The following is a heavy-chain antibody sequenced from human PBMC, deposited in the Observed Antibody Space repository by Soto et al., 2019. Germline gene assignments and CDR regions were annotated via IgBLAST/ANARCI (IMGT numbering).Heavy chain of an antibody. CDR2: VSESGGDT. V-gene: IGHV3-23*01. D-gene: IGHD1-26*01. Sequence: EVQLLESGGGLVQPGGSLRLSCAASGFTFSSHAMSWVRQAPRKGPEWVSGVSESGGDTYYADSVKGRFTTSRDNSKNTLYLQMNSLRAEDTAVYYCAKVSWSTGSLGDFWGQGTLVTVSS. J-gene: IGHJ4*02. CDR3: AKVSWSTGSLGDF. CDR1: GFTFSSHA.